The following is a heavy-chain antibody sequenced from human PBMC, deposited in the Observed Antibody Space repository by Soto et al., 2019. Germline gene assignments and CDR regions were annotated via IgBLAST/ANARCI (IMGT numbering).Heavy chain of an antibody. V-gene: IGHV4-34*01. Sequence: PAETLSLICAVYCGSSSCYLSSWMRQPPEKGMERIGVINHSESTNSNPYHKSRVTIKVDTSKNQISLKLSTVKAEATAVYYSERFRPPPGYCSSTTCYDGPPFDPWGQGTLVTVSS. CDR2: INHSEST. CDR3: ERFRPPPGYCSSTTCYDGPPFDP. J-gene: IGHJ5*02. CDR1: CGSSSCYL. D-gene: IGHD2-2*01.